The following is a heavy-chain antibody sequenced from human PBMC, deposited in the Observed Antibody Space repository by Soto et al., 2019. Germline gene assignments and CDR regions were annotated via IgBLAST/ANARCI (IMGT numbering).Heavy chain of an antibody. CDR3: ARNPYSAPYIVVVATSIVLDAFDI. D-gene: IGHD2-2*01. CDR2: MYYTGST. Sequence: QLQLQESGPGLVKPSETLSLTCTVSGGSISSSSYYWGWIRQPPGKGLEWIGSMYYTGSTFFNPSLRGRITIAVDTSKNQLSLKLSSVTASDTAVYYCARNPYSAPYIVVVATSIVLDAFDIWGQGAMVTVSS. V-gene: IGHV4-39*01. J-gene: IGHJ3*02. CDR1: GGSISSSSYY.